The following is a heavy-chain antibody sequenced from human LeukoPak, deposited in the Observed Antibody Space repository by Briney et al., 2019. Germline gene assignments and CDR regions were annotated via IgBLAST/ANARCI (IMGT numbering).Heavy chain of an antibody. J-gene: IGHJ4*02. CDR1: GYTFTSYG. D-gene: IGHD6-13*01. CDR2: ISADNGNT. CDR3: ARLPGYSSSWYLLPTAG. Sequence: ASVRVSCKASGYTFTSYGINWVRRAPGEGLEWMGWISADNGNTNYAQKFQGRVTMTTDTSTSTAYMELRSLRSDDTAVYYCARLPGYSSSWYLLPTAGGAQGPLVTVS. V-gene: IGHV1-18*01.